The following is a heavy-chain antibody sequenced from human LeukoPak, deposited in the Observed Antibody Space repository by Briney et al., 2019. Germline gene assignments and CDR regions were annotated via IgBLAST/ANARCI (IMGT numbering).Heavy chain of an antibody. D-gene: IGHD3-16*01. CDR2: IYPGDSDT. CDR1: GYSFTSYW. V-gene: IGHV5-51*01. J-gene: IGHJ6*02. CDR3: ARSYPTGRLGSYYYYYGMDV. Sequence: GESLKISCKGSGYSFTSYWIGWVRQMPGKGLEWMGIIYPGDSDTRYSPSFQGQVTISADKSISTAYLQWSSLKASDTAMYYCARSYPTGRLGSYYYYYGMDVWGQGTTVTVSS.